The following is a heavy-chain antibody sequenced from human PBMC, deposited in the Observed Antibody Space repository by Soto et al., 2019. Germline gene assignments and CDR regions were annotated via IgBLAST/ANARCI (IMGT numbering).Heavy chain of an antibody. J-gene: IGHJ4*02. CDR2: IYYSGST. CDR1: GGSISSGGYY. D-gene: IGHD3-10*01. CDR3: ARAKLLLGFGELYY. Sequence: QVQLQESGPGLVKPSQTLSLTCTVSGGSISSGGYYWSWIRQHPGKGLEWIGYIYYSGSTYYNPSLNSRVTKTVDTSKNRFALKLSSVTAAETAVYYCARAKLLLGFGELYYWGQRTMVTVSS. V-gene: IGHV4-31*03.